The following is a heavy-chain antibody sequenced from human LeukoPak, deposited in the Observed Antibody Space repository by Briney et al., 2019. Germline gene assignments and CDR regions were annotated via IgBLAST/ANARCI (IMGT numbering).Heavy chain of an antibody. CDR3: ARGVSGSYSFDY. CDR1: GYTFTSYG. V-gene: IGHV1-2*02. J-gene: IGHJ4*02. CDR2: INPNSGGT. D-gene: IGHD1-26*01. Sequence: ASVKVSCKASGYTFTSYGISWVRQAPGQGLEWMGWINPNSGGTNYARKFQGRVTMTRDTSISTAYMDLSRLRSDDTAVYYCARGVSGSYSFDYWGQGTLVTVSS.